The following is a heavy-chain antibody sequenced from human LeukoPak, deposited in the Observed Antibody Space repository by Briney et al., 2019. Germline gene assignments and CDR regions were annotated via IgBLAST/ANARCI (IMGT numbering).Heavy chain of an antibody. V-gene: IGHV4-4*02. CDR3: ARVNINNWHSCDY. D-gene: IGHD1-1*01. Sequence: SESLSLTCAVPGGSISSNNWWGWVRQPPGKGLEWIGEIYHSGSPNYNPSLKSRVTISVDKSRNHFSLNLSSVTAADTAVYYCARVNINNWHSCDYWGQGTLVTVSS. CDR1: GGSISSNNW. CDR2: IYHSGSP. J-gene: IGHJ4*02.